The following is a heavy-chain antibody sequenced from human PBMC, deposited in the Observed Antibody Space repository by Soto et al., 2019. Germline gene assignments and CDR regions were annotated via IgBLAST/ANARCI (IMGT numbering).Heavy chain of an antibody. CDR3: ARVNDGAVARGGMDV. CDR2: IIPIFGTA. Sequence: QVQLVQSGAEVKKPGSSVKVSCKASGGTFSSYAISWVRQAPGQGLEWMGGIIPIFGTANYAQKFQGRVTITADESTSTAYMELSSLSSDDTAVYYCARVNDGAVARGGMDVWGQGTTVTVSS. D-gene: IGHD6-19*01. V-gene: IGHV1-69*12. CDR1: GGTFSSYA. J-gene: IGHJ6*02.